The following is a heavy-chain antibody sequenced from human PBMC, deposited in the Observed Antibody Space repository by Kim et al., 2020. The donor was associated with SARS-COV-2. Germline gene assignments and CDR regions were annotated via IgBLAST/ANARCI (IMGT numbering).Heavy chain of an antibody. CDR3: AKEIVQTRSYVIGYCMDV. Sequence: GGSLRLSCAASGFTFSSYAMRWVRQAPGKGLEWVSAICDDGGSKYYADSVKGRFTISRDNSKNTLYLQMNSLRAEDTAVYYCAKEIVQTRSYVIGYCMDVRGQGTTDTVSS. CDR1: GFTFSSYA. D-gene: IGHD3-16*01. J-gene: IGHJ6*02. V-gene: IGHV3-23*01. CDR2: ICDDGGSK.